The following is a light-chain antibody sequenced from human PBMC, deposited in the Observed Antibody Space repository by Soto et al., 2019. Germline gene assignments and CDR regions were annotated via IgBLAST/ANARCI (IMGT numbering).Light chain of an antibody. V-gene: IGLV1-40*01. CDR3: QSFDTSLSGFLI. CDR2: DNN. Sequence: QLVLTQPPSVSGAPGQRVTISCTGSSSNIGAGYDVHWYQHLPGTAPKLLIFDNNNRPSGVPDRFSGSKSDTSASLAITGLQAEDEADDYCQSFDTSLSGFLIFGGGTKLTVL. J-gene: IGLJ2*01. CDR1: SSNIGAGYD.